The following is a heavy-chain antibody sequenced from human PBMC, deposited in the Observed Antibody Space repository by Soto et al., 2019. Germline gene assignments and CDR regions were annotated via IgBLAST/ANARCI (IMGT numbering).Heavy chain of an antibody. Sequence: QVQLQESGPGLVKPSGTLSLTCAVSGDSISTNHWWTWVRQPPGKGLEWIGEVYHSGSTNYSPSRRSRAVISVDISNNLFSLTWTSVTAADTAVYYGACSGGGEDYWGQGTLVTVSS. J-gene: IGHJ4*02. CDR3: ACSGGGEDY. D-gene: IGHD3-16*01. CDR1: GDSISTNHW. CDR2: VYHSGST. V-gene: IGHV4-4*02.